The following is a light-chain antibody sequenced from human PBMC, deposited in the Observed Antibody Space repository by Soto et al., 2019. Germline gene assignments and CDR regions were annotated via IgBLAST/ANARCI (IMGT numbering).Light chain of an antibody. V-gene: IGKV3-20*01. J-gene: IGKJ1*01. Sequence: EVVMTQSPATLPVSPGGIVTLSCRASQSVGNNLAWYQQRPGQPPRLLIYGASNRATGIPDRFSGSGSGTDFTLTISRLEPEDFAVYYCQQYGSSGTSGQGTKVDIK. CDR1: QSVGNN. CDR2: GAS. CDR3: QQYGSSGT.